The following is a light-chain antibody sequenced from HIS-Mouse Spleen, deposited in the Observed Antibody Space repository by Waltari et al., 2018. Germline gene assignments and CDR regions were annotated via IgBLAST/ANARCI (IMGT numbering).Light chain of an antibody. CDR2: DIS. CDR3: SSYTSSSTWV. Sequence: QSPLTQPAPVSGSPGQPITISCTGTSSDVGGHHYVSWYQQHPGKAPKLMIYDISNRPSGVSNRFSGSKSGNTASLTISGLQAEDEADYYCSSYTSSSTWVFGGGTKLTVL. V-gene: IGLV2-14*03. J-gene: IGLJ3*02. CDR1: SSDVGGHHY.